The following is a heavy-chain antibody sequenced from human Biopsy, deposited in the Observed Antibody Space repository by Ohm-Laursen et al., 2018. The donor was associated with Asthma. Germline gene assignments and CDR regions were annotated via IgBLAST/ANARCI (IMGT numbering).Heavy chain of an antibody. CDR2: IILIFGPT. D-gene: IGHD5-12*01. CDR1: GGTFSSNS. CDR3: ARGYSGSDRIVYYYSGLEV. J-gene: IGHJ6*02. Sequence: SVKVSCKASGGTFSSNSINWVRQAPGQGLAWMGSIILIFGPTNYAQKFQGRVTISAVDSTSTAYMELSSLSSEDTAVYYCARGYSGSDRIVYYYSGLEVWGQGTTVTVS. V-gene: IGHV1-69*13.